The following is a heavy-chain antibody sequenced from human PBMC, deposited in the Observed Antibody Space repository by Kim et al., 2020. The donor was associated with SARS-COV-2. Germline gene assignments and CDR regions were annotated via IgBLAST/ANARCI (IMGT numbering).Heavy chain of an antibody. V-gene: IGHV1-18*01. Sequence: ASVKVSCKASGYTFTSYGISWVRQAPGQGLEWMGWISAYNGNTNYAQKLQGRVTMTTDTSTSTAYMELRSLRSDDTAVYYCARDRVSVFVGATTQRSYDYWGQGTLVTVSS. D-gene: IGHD1-26*01. CDR3: ARDRVSVFVGATTQRSYDY. CDR1: GYTFTSYG. J-gene: IGHJ4*02. CDR2: ISAYNGNT.